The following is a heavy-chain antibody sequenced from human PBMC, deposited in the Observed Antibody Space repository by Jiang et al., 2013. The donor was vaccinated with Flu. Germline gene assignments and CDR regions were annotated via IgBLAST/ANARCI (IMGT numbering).Heavy chain of an antibody. Sequence: GLVWVSRINNDGSSTNYADFVEGRFTISRDNAKNTLFLQMNSLRVEDTAKYYCARDLKGVWGVNEDLWGQGTLVTVSP. CDR2: INNDGSST. V-gene: IGHV3-74*01. CDR3: ARDLKGVWGVNEDL. J-gene: IGHJ5*02. D-gene: IGHD3-10*01.